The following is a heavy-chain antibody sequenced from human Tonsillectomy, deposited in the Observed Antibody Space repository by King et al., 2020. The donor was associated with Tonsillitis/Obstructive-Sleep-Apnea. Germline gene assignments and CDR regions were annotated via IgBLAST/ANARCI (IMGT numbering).Heavy chain of an antibody. CDR1: GFSLSTSGVG. V-gene: IGHV2-5*02. CDR3: AHYVRMTTVTEDYYYYMDV. Sequence: TLKESGPTLVKPTQTLTLTCTFSGFSLSTSGVGVGWIRQPPGKALEWLALIYWDDDKRYSPSLKSRLTITKDTSKNQVVLTMTNMDPVDTAPYYCAHYVRMTTVTEDYYYYMDVWGKGTTVTVSS. D-gene: IGHD4-11*01. CDR2: IYWDDDK. J-gene: IGHJ6*03.